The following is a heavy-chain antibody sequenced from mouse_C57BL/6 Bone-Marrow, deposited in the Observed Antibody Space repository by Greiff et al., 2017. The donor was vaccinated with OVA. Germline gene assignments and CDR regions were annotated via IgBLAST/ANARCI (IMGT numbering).Heavy chain of an antibody. J-gene: IGHJ2*01. V-gene: IGHV5-17*01. CDR2: ISSGSSTI. D-gene: IGHD2-1*01. Sequence: EVKLEESGGGLVKPGGSLKLSCAASGFTFSDYGMHWVRQAPEKGLEWVAYISSGSSTIYYADTVKGRFTISRDNAKNTLFLQMTSLRSEDTAMYYCAKLIYYGNYGEVDYWGQGTTLTVSS. CDR1: GFTFSDYG. CDR3: AKLIYYGNYGEVDY.